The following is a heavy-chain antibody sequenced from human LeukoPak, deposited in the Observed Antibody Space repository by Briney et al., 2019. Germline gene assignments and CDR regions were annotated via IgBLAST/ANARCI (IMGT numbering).Heavy chain of an antibody. J-gene: IGHJ4*02. CDR3: ARDRLTSGSYFFDY. V-gene: IGHV3-48*01. CDR2: ISGRSSTI. D-gene: IGHD1-26*01. Sequence: GGSLRLSCAASAFTFSDYSMNWVRQAPGKGLEWISHISGRSSTIYYADSVRGRFTISRDNAKNSMYLQMNSLRAEDTAVYYCARDRLTSGSYFFDYWGQGTLVTVSS. CDR1: AFTFSDYS.